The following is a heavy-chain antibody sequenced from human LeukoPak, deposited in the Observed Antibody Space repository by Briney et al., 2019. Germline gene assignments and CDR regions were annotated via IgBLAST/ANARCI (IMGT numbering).Heavy chain of an antibody. D-gene: IGHD3-22*01. Sequence: ASVKVSCKASGYTFTDYYMHWVRQAPGQGLEWMGWINPNSGGTNYAQKFQGRVTMTRDTSISTAYVELSRLRSDDTAVYYCARGVLAGYDSSGYRFYNLLDPWGQGTLVTVSS. V-gene: IGHV1-2*02. CDR1: GYTFTDYY. CDR2: INPNSGGT. J-gene: IGHJ5*02. CDR3: ARGVLAGYDSSGYRFYNLLDP.